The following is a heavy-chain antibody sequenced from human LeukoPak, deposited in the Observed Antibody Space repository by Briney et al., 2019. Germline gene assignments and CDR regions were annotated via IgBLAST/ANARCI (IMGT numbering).Heavy chain of an antibody. CDR2: IKEDGSDK. Sequence: QAGGSLRLSCGASGFTFSRSWMTWVRQAAGKGLEGVANIKEDGSDKYYVDSVKGRFTVSRDNAKNSLYLQMNSLRDEDTAVYYCARDRGYFVFDYWGQGTLVTVSS. D-gene: IGHD3-10*01. CDR3: ARDRGYFVFDY. V-gene: IGHV3-7*01. CDR1: GFTFSRSW. J-gene: IGHJ4*02.